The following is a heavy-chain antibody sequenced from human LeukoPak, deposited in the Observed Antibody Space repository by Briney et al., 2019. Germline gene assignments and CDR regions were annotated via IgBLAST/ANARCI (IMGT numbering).Heavy chain of an antibody. D-gene: IGHD3-3*01. CDR2: IYHSGST. V-gene: IGHV4-38-2*01. CDR3: ASSLGSAYYDFWSGYFHAFDI. J-gene: IGHJ3*02. Sequence: PSETLSLTCAVSGYSISSGYYWGWIRQPPGKGLEWIGSIYHSGSTYYNPSLKSRVTISVDTSKNQFSLKLSSVTAADTAVYYCASSLGSAYYDFWSGYFHAFDIWGQGTMVTVSS. CDR1: GYSISSGYY.